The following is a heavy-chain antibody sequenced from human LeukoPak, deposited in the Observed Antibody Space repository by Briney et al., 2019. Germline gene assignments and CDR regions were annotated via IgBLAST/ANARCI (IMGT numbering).Heavy chain of an antibody. D-gene: IGHD1-26*01. V-gene: IGHV4-61*02. Sequence: PSETLSLTCTVSGGSISSGSYYWSWIRQPAGKGLEWIGRIYTSGSTNYNPSLKSRVTMPVDTSKNQFSLKLSSVTAADTAVYYCAREESGSYPYYYYYMDVWGKGTTVTISS. CDR3: AREESGSYPYYYYYMDV. CDR2: IYTSGST. J-gene: IGHJ6*03. CDR1: GGSISSGSYY.